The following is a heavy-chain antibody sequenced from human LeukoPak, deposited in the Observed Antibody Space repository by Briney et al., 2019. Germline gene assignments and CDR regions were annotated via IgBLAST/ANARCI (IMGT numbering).Heavy chain of an antibody. Sequence: PGGSLRLSCAASGFTVSSSSMNWVRLGPGKGLEWVSVISSDGKTYYADSVKGRFTISRDNSRNTLSLQMHGLRADDTAVYYCARGQEQFSSPWQWGPRRKNFYYYGMDVWGQGTTVTVSS. CDR1: GFTVSSSS. CDR3: ARGQEQFSSPWQWGPRRKNFYYYGMDV. D-gene: IGHD6-19*01. J-gene: IGHJ6*02. CDR2: ISSDGKT. V-gene: IGHV3-66*01.